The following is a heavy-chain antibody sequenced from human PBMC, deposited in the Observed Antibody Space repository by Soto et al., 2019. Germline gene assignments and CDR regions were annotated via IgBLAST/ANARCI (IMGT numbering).Heavy chain of an antibody. CDR3: ARDRGVVVPAAIGVGYDAFDI. D-gene: IGHD2-2*01. V-gene: IGHV4-30-4*01. CDR1: GGSISSGDYY. CDR2: IYYSGST. J-gene: IGHJ3*02. Sequence: SLTCTVSGGSISSGDYYWSWIRQPPGKGLEWIGYIYYSGSTYYNPSLKSRVTISVDTSKNQFSLKLSSVTAADTAVYYCARDRGVVVPAAIGVGYDAFDIWSQGTMVTVSS.